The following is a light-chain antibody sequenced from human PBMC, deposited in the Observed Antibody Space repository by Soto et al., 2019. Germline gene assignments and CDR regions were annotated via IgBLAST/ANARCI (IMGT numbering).Light chain of an antibody. CDR3: MQALETPLT. V-gene: IGKV2-28*01. J-gene: IGKJ4*01. Sequence: DIVMTQSPLSLPVTPGEPASISCRSSQSLLHSNGYNYLDWYLQKPGQSPELLSCLASNRASGVPDRFSGNGSGTDFTLILSRVEAEDVGVYYFMQALETPLTFRGGTKVEFK. CDR2: LAS. CDR1: QSLLHSNGYNY.